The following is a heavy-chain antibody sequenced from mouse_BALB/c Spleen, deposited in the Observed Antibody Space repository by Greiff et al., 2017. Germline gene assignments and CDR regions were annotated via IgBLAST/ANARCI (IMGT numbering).Heavy chain of an antibody. V-gene: IGHV5-17*02. Sequence: EVKLQESGGGLVQPGGSRKLSCAASGFTFSSFGMHWVRQAPEKGLEWVAYISSGSSTIYYADTVKGRFTISRDNPKNTLFLQMTSLRSEDTAMYYCARLNGYDEGFAYWGQGTLVTVSA. CDR3: ARLNGYDEGFAY. D-gene: IGHD2-2*01. CDR1: GFTFSSFG. J-gene: IGHJ3*01. CDR2: ISSGSSTI.